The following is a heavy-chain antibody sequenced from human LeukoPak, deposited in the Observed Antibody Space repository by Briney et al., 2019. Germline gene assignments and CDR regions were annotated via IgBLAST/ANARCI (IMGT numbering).Heavy chain of an antibody. Sequence: GESLKISCKGSGYSFTSYWIGWVRQMPGKGLEWMGIIYPGDSDTRYSPSFQGQVTISADKSISTAYLQWSSLKASDTAMYYCTRHFLRLSSSWYYAFDIWGQGTMVTVSS. J-gene: IGHJ3*02. CDR3: TRHFLRLSSSWYYAFDI. CDR2: IYPGDSDT. D-gene: IGHD6-13*01. V-gene: IGHV5-51*01. CDR1: GYSFTSYW.